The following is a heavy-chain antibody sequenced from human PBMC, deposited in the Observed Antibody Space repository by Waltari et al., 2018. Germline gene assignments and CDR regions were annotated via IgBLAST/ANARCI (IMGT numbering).Heavy chain of an antibody. J-gene: IGHJ6*02. CDR3: ARGSKDSGRDV. CDR2: IGSSGDT. V-gene: IGHV3-23*01. Sequence: EVQLLESGGRLVQPGGSLRLSCEASGFTFSSYVLIWVRQASGKGLEWVSSIGSSGDTYYAGSVKGRFTISRDNSKNTLYLQMNSLRAEDTALYYCARGSKDSGRDVWGQGTTVTVSS. D-gene: IGHD1-26*01. CDR1: GFTFSSYV.